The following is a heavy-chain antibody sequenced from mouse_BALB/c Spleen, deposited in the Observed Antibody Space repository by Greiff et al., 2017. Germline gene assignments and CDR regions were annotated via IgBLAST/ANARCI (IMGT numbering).Heavy chain of an antibody. CDR2: ISSGGST. V-gene: IGHV5-6-5*01. CDR1: GFTFSSYA. J-gene: IGHJ1*01. Sequence: EVQRVESGGGLVKPGGSLKLSCAASGFTFSSYAMSWVRQTPEKRLEWVASISSGGSTYYPDSVKGGFTISRDNARNILYLQMSSLRSEDTAMYYCARGRDSSDGYYVWYFDVWGAGTTVTVSS. CDR3: ARGRDSSDGYYVWYFDV. D-gene: IGHD2-3*01.